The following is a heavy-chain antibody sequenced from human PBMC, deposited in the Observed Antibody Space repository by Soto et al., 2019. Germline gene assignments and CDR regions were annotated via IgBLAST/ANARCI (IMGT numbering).Heavy chain of an antibody. CDR2: IYHSGST. CDR1: GGSISSSNW. D-gene: IGHD4-17*01. Sequence: SETLSVTCAVSGGSISSSNWCSWVRQPPGKGLEWIGEIYHSGSTNYNPSLKSRVTISVDKSKNQFSLKLSSVTAADTAVYYCARASYVEAWFDPWGQGTLVTVSS. CDR3: ARASYVEAWFDP. J-gene: IGHJ5*02. V-gene: IGHV4-4*02.